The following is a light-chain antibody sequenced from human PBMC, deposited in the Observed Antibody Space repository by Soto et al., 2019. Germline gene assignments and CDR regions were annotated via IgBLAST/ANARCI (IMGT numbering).Light chain of an antibody. J-gene: IGLJ2*01. Sequence: QSVLTQPPSVSGAPGQRVTISCTGSSSNIGAGYDVHWYQQLPGTAPKLLIYGNSNRPSGVPDRFSGSKSGTSASLAITGLQAEDEADYYCQSYDSSLLGGVFGGGTKLTVL. CDR2: GNS. V-gene: IGLV1-40*01. CDR1: SSNIGAGYD. CDR3: QSYDSSLLGGV.